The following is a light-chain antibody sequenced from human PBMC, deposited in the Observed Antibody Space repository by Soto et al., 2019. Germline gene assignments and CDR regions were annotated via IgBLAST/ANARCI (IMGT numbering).Light chain of an antibody. J-gene: IGKJ5*01. CDR3: QQYNNWPPIT. Sequence: EIVMTQSPATLSVSPGERATLSCRASQSVSSNLAWYQQKPGQAPRLLIYGASTRATGILARFGGSGSGTAFTLTVSRVQSEDFGVYYCQQYNNWPPITFGQGTRLEIK. CDR2: GAS. CDR1: QSVSSN. V-gene: IGKV3-15*01.